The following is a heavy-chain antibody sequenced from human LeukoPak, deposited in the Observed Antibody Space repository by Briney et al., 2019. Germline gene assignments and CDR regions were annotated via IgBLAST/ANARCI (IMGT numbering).Heavy chain of an antibody. Sequence: PSETLSLTCTVSGGSISSSYSYWGWIRQPPGKGLEWIGNIYYSGSTYYNPSLKSRVTISVDTSKNHFSLKLNSVTAADTAVYYCAKPSNYYGSATDAFNFWGQGTMVTVSS. CDR2: IYYSGST. D-gene: IGHD3-10*01. J-gene: IGHJ3*01. CDR1: GGSISSSYSY. V-gene: IGHV4-39*07. CDR3: AKPSNYYGSATDAFNF.